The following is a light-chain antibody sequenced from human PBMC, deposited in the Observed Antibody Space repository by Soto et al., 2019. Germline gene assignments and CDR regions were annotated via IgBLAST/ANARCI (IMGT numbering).Light chain of an antibody. CDR2: NNH. CDR1: SSNVGVQT. J-gene: IGLJ3*02. Sequence: QSVLTQPPSASGTPGQRVTISCSGSSSNVGVQTVCWFQHLPGTAPRLLVYNNHQRPSGVPDRFSGSKSGTSASLAISGFQSEDEDDYYCATWDVSLSAWVFGGGTQLTVL. V-gene: IGLV1-44*01. CDR3: ATWDVSLSAWV.